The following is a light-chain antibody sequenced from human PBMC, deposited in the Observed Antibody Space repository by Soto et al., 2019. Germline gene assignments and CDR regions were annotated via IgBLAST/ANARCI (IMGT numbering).Light chain of an antibody. J-gene: IGKJ4*01. V-gene: IGKV3-15*01. CDR3: QQYNNWPRAT. CDR2: RTS. Sequence: EIVMTQSPATLSVSPGERATLSCRASHSISSNLAWYQQKPGQAPRLLMFRTSSRATGFPARFSGSGSGTEFNLTISSLPSEDFGVYYCQQYNNWPRATFGGGIKVDIK. CDR1: HSISSN.